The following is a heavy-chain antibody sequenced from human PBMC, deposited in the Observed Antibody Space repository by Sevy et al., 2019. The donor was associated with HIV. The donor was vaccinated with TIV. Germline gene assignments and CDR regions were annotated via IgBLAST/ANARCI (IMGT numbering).Heavy chain of an antibody. CDR1: GGTFSSYA. V-gene: IGHV1-69*06. D-gene: IGHD3-3*01. J-gene: IGHJ4*02. Sequence: ASVKVSCKASGGTFSSYAIRWVRQAPGQGLEWMGGIIPIFGTANYAQKFQGRVTITADKSTSTAYMELSSLRSEDTAVYYCAARYYDFWSGYSPYRTPPHFDYWGQGTLVTVSS. CDR3: AARYYDFWSGYSPYRTPPHFDY. CDR2: IIPIFGTA.